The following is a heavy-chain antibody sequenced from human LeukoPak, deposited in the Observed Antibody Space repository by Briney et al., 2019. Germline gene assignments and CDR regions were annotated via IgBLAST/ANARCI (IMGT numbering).Heavy chain of an antibody. V-gene: IGHV3-21*01. Sequence: PGGSLRLSCAASGFTFSSYSMNWVRQAPGKGLEWVSSISSSSSYIYYADSVKGRFTISRDNAKNSLYLQMHSLRAEDTAVYYCARRSASSSWYGGNFDYWGQGTLVTVSS. D-gene: IGHD6-13*01. CDR3: ARRSASSSWYGGNFDY. CDR1: GFTFSSYS. CDR2: ISSSSSYI. J-gene: IGHJ4*02.